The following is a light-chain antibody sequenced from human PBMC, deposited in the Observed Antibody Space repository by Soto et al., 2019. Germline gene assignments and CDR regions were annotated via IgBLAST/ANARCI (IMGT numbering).Light chain of an antibody. CDR3: QKTRSYPSN. J-gene: IGKJ4*01. CDR1: QGITSY. V-gene: IGKV1-9*01. Sequence: IQLTQSPSSLSASVGDSVTITFRASQGITSYLAWYQQKPGKAPNLLIYGASTLQSGVPSRFSGSGSGTDFTLTINSLQAEDFATYYCQKTRSYPSNFGGGTTVDIK. CDR2: GAS.